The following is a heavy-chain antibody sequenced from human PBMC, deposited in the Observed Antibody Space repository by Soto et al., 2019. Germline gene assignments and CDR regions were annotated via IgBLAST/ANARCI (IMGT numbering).Heavy chain of an antibody. V-gene: IGHV4-4*02. CDR1: GGSISSSNW. D-gene: IGHD3-22*01. J-gene: IGHJ1*01. CDR2: IYHSGST. Sequence: PSETLSLTCAVSGGSISSSNWWSWVRQPPGKGMEWIGEIYHSGSTKYNPSLKRRVTISVNKSKNQFSLKLSSVTAADTDVYYSAICVFQGEDYHDSSGYYSFQHWGQGILVTVSS. CDR3: AICVFQGEDYHDSSGYYSFQH.